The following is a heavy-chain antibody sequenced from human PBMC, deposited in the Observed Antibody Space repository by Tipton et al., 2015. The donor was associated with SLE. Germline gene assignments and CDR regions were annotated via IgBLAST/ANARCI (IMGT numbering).Heavy chain of an antibody. Sequence: TLSLTCAVYGGSFSGYYWSWIRQPPGKGLEWIGEINHSGSTNYNPSLKSRVTISVDTSKNQFSLKRSSVNAADTAVYYCATDFRAAGNWFDPWGQGTLVTVSS. CDR3: ATDFRAAGNWFDP. CDR1: GGSFSGYY. V-gene: IGHV4-34*01. CDR2: INHSGST. J-gene: IGHJ5*02. D-gene: IGHD6-13*01.